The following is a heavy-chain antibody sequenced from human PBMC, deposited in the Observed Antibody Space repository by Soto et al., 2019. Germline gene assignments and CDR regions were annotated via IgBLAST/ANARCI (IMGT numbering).Heavy chain of an antibody. Sequence: QVQLVESGGGVVQRGGSLRLSCAASGFTFSSYGMHWVRQAPGKGLEWVAVIWYDGSNKYYADSVKGRYTISRDDSKNTVYLQMNSLGAADTAVYYCTRDPLIAVAAYDAFDIWGQGTSFTVSS. J-gene: IGHJ3*02. D-gene: IGHD6-19*01. V-gene: IGHV3-33*01. CDR2: IWYDGSNK. CDR3: TRDPLIAVAAYDAFDI. CDR1: GFTFSSYG.